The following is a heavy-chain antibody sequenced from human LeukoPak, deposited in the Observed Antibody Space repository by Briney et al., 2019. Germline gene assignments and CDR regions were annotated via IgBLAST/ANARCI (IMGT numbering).Heavy chain of an antibody. J-gene: IGHJ4*02. Sequence: GGSLRLSCAASGFTFSSYAMSWVRQAPGKGLEWVSAIIGSGGSTYYADSVKGRFTICRDNSKNTLYLQMNSVRAEDTAVYYCAKTDYYGSGSYTLYFDYWGQGTLVTVSS. CDR3: AKTDYYGSGSYTLYFDY. CDR1: GFTFSSYA. CDR2: IIGSGGST. D-gene: IGHD3-10*01. V-gene: IGHV3-23*01.